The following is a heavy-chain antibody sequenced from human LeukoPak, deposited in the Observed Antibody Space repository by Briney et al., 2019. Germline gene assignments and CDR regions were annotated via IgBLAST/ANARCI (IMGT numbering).Heavy chain of an antibody. CDR1: GFTFSSYA. CDR2: ISYDGSNK. V-gene: IGHV3-30*01. D-gene: IGHD1-20*01. Sequence: GGSLRLSCAASGFTFSSYAMHWVRQAPGKGLEWVAVISYDGSNKYYADSVKGRFTISRDNSKNTLYLQMNSPRAEDTAVYYCAREDNWNYSDYWGQGTLVTVSS. J-gene: IGHJ4*02. CDR3: AREDNWNYSDY.